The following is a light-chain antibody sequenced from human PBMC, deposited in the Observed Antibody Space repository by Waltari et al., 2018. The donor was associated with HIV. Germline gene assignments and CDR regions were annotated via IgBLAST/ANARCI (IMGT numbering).Light chain of an antibody. CDR1: SSNIGNNY. V-gene: IGLV1-47*01. Sequence: QSVLTQPPSVSAAPGQKVTISCSGSSSNIGNNYVSWFQQLPGTAPKLLIYRNNQRPSGVPDRFSGSKSGTSASLAISGLRAEDEADYYCAAWDDNLSGVVFGGRTKVTVL. CDR3: AAWDDNLSGVV. CDR2: RNN. J-gene: IGLJ2*01.